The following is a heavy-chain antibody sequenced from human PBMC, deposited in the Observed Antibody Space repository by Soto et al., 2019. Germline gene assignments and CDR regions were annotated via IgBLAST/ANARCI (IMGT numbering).Heavy chain of an antibody. J-gene: IGHJ6*02. CDR2: IYSGGST. V-gene: IGHV3-66*01. Sequence: GGSLRLSCAASGFSVSSSHMIWVRQAPGKGLEWVSVIYSGGSTYYADSVKGRFTISRDNSKNTLYLQMNSLRAEDTAVYYCARDRDTVVVPAARRNYYYYYGMDVWGQGTTVTVS. CDR1: GFSVSSSH. D-gene: IGHD2-2*01. CDR3: ARDRDTVVVPAARRNYYYYYGMDV.